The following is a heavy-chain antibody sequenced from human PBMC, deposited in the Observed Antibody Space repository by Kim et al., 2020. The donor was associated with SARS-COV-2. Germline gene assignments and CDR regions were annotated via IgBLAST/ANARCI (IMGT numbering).Heavy chain of an antibody. CDR2: ISGSGGST. Sequence: GGSLRLSCAASGFTFSNYAMNWVRQAPGKGLEWVSAISGSGGSTYYADSVKGRFTISRDNSKNTLYLQMNSLRAEDTAVYYCAKDVAYYYDSSGYYRVKEDDAFDIWGQGTMVTVSS. CDR1: GFTFSNYA. D-gene: IGHD3-22*01. V-gene: IGHV3-23*01. CDR3: AKDVAYYYDSSGYYRVKEDDAFDI. J-gene: IGHJ3*02.